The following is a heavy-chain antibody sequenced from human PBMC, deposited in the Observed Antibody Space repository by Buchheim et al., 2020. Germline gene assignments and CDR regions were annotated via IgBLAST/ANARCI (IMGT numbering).Heavy chain of an antibody. CDR1: DFTFSSYH. V-gene: IGHV3-48*01. J-gene: IGHJ6*02. CDR2: ITATSGTI. CDR3: ARYNFNGRWDV. D-gene: IGHD1-20*01. Sequence: EVQLVESGGGLVQPGGSLRLSCAASDFTFSSYHMNWVRQAPGKGLQWVSYITATSGTIYYADSVKGRFTISRDNAKNLLYLEMNSLRSEDSAVYYCARYNFNGRWDVWGQGT.